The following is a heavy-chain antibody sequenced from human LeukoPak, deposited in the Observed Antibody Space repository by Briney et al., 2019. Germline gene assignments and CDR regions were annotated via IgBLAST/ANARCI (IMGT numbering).Heavy chain of an antibody. V-gene: IGHV4-59*08. CDR1: GGSINSYY. Sequence: SETLSLTCTVSGGSINSYYWSWIRQPPGKGLEWIGYIYYSGSTNYNPSLKSRVTISVDTSKNQFSLKLNSVTAADTAVYYCARQKGYYYDSSTYYYGMDVWGQGTTVTVSS. D-gene: IGHD3-22*01. J-gene: IGHJ6*02. CDR2: IYYSGST. CDR3: ARQKGYYYDSSTYYYGMDV.